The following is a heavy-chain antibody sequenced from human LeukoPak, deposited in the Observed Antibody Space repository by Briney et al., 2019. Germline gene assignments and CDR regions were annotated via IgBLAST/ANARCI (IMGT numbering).Heavy chain of an antibody. D-gene: IGHD6-13*01. CDR3: ARQEIAAAGTYFQH. J-gene: IGHJ1*01. V-gene: IGHV4-38-2*01. CDR2: IYHSGST. Sequence: SETLSLTCAVSGYSISSGYYWGWIRQPPGKGLEWIGSIYHSGSTYYNPSLKSRVTISVDTSKNQFSLKLSSVTAADTAAYYCARQEIAAAGTYFQHWGQGTLVTVSS. CDR1: GYSISSGYY.